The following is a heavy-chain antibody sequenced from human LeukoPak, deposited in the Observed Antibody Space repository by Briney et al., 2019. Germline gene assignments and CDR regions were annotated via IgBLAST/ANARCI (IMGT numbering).Heavy chain of an antibody. Sequence: ASVKVSCKASGYTFTYYHINWVRQASGQGHEWMTWINPDTGDKGYARKFKDRVTITTDTSISTAYMELSSLSSEDTAVYFCARTTSMTASGYDYWGQGTLVTVSS. CDR1: GYTFTYYH. CDR3: ARTTSMTASGYDY. J-gene: IGHJ4*02. V-gene: IGHV1-8*03. D-gene: IGHD2-21*02. CDR2: INPDTGDK.